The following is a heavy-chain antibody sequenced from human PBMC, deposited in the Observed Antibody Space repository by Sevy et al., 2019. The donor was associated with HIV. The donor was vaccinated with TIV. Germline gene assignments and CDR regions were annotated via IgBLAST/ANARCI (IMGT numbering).Heavy chain of an antibody. CDR1: GYTFSSFG. CDR2: ISPYNDQT. D-gene: IGHD2-15*01. CDR3: AKHAVVTVGPGAFDL. V-gene: IGHV1-18*03. J-gene: IGHJ3*01. Sequence: VTVKVSCKASGYTFSSFGITWVGQAPRQGLEWMGWISPYNDQTDYPQKFQGRVSMSTDTSTRTAYMELRSLTSGDMAVYYCAKHAVVTVGPGAFDLWGQGTTVTVSS.